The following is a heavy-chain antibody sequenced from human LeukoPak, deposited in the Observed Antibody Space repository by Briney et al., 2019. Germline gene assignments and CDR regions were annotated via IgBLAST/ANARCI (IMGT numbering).Heavy chain of an antibody. Sequence: GGSLRLSCAASGFTLRSYAMSWVRQAPGKGLEWVSAISGSGGSTYYADSVKGRFTISRDNSKNTLYLQMNSLRAEDTAVYYCAKVFSDYYDSSGYYYFDYWGQGTLVTVSS. J-gene: IGHJ4*02. V-gene: IGHV3-23*01. D-gene: IGHD3-22*01. CDR1: GFTLRSYA. CDR2: ISGSGGST. CDR3: AKVFSDYYDSSGYYYFDY.